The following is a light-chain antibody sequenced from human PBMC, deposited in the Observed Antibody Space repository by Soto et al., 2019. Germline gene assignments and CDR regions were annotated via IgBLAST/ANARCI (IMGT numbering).Light chain of an antibody. CDR3: AAWDDSLNGAVV. CDR2: SNN. Sequence: QSVLTQPPSASGTPGQRVTISCSGSRSNIGSNAVNWYQQLPGTAPKLLIYSNNQRPSGVPDRFSGSKSGTSASLAISGLQSEDEADYYCAAWDDSLNGAVVFGGGTK. CDR1: RSNIGSNA. V-gene: IGLV1-44*01. J-gene: IGLJ2*01.